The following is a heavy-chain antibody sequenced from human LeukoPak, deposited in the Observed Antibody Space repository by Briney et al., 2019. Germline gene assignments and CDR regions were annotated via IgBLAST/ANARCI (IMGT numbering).Heavy chain of an antibody. Sequence: GGSLRLSCAASGFTFSSYAMSWVRQAPGKGLEWVSGISGSGGSTYYADSVKGRFSISRDNSKNTLYLQMNSLRAEDTAVYYCAKEPRRGYYDSSGYFDYWGQGTLATVSS. CDR2: ISGSGGST. D-gene: IGHD3-22*01. J-gene: IGHJ4*02. CDR3: AKEPRRGYYDSSGYFDY. V-gene: IGHV3-23*01. CDR1: GFTFSSYA.